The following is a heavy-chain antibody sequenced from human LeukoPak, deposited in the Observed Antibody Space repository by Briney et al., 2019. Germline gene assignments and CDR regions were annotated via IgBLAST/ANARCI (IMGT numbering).Heavy chain of an antibody. CDR2: IYYSGST. Sequence: PSETLSLTCTVSGGSISSSSYYWGWIRQPPGKGLEWIGSIYYSGSTYYNPSLKSRVTISVDTPKNQFSLKLSSVTAADTAVYYCARQLYGGYYPNYFDYWGQGTLVTVSS. D-gene: IGHD3-22*01. V-gene: IGHV4-39*01. J-gene: IGHJ4*02. CDR3: ARQLYGGYYPNYFDY. CDR1: GGSISSSSYY.